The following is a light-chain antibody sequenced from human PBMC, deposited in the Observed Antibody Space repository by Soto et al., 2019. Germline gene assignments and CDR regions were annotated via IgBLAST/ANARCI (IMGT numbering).Light chain of an antibody. Sequence: QSALTQPASVSGSPGQSITISCTGTSSDVGSYNLVSWYQQHPGKAPKLIISEVSKRPSGISDRFSGSKSGSTASLTISGRQAEDEADYYCCSYAGTSTHTVFGGGTQLTVL. CDR2: EVS. V-gene: IGLV2-23*02. CDR3: CSYAGTSTHTV. J-gene: IGLJ7*01. CDR1: SSDVGSYNL.